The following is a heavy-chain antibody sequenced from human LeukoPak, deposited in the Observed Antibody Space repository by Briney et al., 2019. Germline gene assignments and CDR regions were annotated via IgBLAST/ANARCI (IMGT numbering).Heavy chain of an antibody. CDR2: IHRTGSP. V-gene: IGHV4-4*02. J-gene: IGHJ4*02. CDR3: AREILGGFNPGAY. CDR1: LDSTTSNF. D-gene: IGHD1-14*01. Sequence: SETLSLTCTVSLDSTTSNFWSWVRQPPGKGLEWIGEIHRTGSPNYNPSLQSRVTISIDRSRNQIVLELTSVTDVDTAVYYCAREILGGFNPGAYWGQGILVTVSS.